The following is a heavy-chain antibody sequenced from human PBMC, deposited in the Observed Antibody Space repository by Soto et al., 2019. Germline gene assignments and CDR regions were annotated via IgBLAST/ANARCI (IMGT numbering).Heavy chain of an antibody. Sequence: GGSLRLSCAASGFTFSSYGMYWVRQAPGKGLEWVAVIWYDGSNKYYADSVKGRFTISRDNSKNTLYLQMNSLRAEDTAVYYCARGGRGYSSSWWYNWFDPWGQGTLVTVSS. J-gene: IGHJ5*02. V-gene: IGHV3-33*01. CDR2: IWYDGSNK. CDR1: GFTFSSYG. CDR3: ARGGRGYSSSWWYNWFDP. D-gene: IGHD6-13*01.